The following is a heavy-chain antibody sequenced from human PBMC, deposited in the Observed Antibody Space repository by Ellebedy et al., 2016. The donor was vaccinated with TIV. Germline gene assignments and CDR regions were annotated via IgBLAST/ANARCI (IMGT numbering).Heavy chain of an antibody. J-gene: IGHJ4*02. CDR1: GITFRNRW. Sequence: PGGSLRLSCTVSGITFRNRWMHWARQVPGKGLAWVSIIFSDGGNTNYADSVRGRFTISRDNAKNTLFLQMDSLRAEATGVYYCISASYGSGSSLEYWGQGTLVTVSP. CDR3: ISASYGSGSSLEY. D-gene: IGHD3-10*01. CDR2: IFSDGGNT. V-gene: IGHV3-74*01.